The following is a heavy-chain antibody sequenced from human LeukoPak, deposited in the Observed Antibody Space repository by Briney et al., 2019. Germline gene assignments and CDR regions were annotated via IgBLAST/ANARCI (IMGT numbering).Heavy chain of an antibody. Sequence: KPSETLSLTCAVYGGSFSGYYWSWIRQPPGKGLEWIGEINHSGSTNYNPSLKSRVTISVDTSKNQFSLKLSSVTAADTAVYYCARGYSYYDFWSGYSVYMDVWGKGTTVTVSS. V-gene: IGHV4-34*01. CDR1: GGSFSGYY. D-gene: IGHD3-3*01. J-gene: IGHJ6*03. CDR3: ARGYSYYDFWSGYSVYMDV. CDR2: INHSGST.